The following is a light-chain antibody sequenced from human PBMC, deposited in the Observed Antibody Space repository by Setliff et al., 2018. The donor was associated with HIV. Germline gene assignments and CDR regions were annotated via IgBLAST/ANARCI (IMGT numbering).Light chain of an antibody. V-gene: IGLV2-11*01. CDR2: DVS. CDR3: CSYAGSHTFV. CDR1: TSDVGGYNF. J-gene: IGLJ1*01. Sequence: QSALTQPRSVSGSPRQSVTISCTGTTSDVGGYNFVSWYQHHPGKAPKLMIFDVSNRPSGVPDRFSGSKSGNTASQTISGLQADDEAVYFCCSYAGSHTFVFGTGTKVTVL.